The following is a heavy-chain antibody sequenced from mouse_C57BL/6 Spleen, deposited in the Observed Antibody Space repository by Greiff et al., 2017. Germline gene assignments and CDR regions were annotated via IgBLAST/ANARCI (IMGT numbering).Heavy chain of an antibody. D-gene: IGHD4-1*01. J-gene: IGHJ3*01. CDR2: ISDGGSYT. V-gene: IGHV5-4*01. CDR1: GFTFSSYA. Sequence: EVQRVESGGGLVKPGGSLKLSCAASGFTFSSYAMSWVRQTPEKRLEWVATISDGGSYTYYPDNVKGRFTISRDNAKNNLYLQMSHLKSEDTAMYYCARGLGRGFAYWGQGTLVTVSA. CDR3: ARGLGRGFAY.